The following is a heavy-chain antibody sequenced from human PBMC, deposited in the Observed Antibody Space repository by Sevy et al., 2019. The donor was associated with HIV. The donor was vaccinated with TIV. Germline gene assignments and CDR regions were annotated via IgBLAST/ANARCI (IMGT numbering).Heavy chain of an antibody. J-gene: IGHJ4*02. V-gene: IGHV4-4*02. CDR2: IYHSGST. CDR3: ARVPMVRGGTITHFDY. CDR1: GGSISSSNW. D-gene: IGHD3-10*01. Sequence: SETLSLTCAVSGGSISSSNWWSWVRQPPGKGLEWIGEIYHSGSTNYNPSLKSRVTISVDKSKNQFSLKLSSVTAADTAVYYCARVPMVRGGTITHFDYWGQGTLVTVSS.